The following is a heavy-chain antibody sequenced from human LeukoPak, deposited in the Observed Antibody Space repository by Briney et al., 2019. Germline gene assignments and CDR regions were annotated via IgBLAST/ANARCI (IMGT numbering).Heavy chain of an antibody. CDR1: GFTFSNYP. J-gene: IGHJ3*02. CDR2: VSDDGNNI. D-gene: IGHD3-22*01. V-gene: IGHV3-30*04. Sequence: GRSLRLSCAASGFTFSNYPMHWVRQAPGKGLEWVAVVSDDGNNIYYADSVKGRFTISRDNAKNTLYLQMNSLRAEDTAVYYCARDLPNYDSSRGDAFDIWGQGTMVTVSS. CDR3: ARDLPNYDSSRGDAFDI.